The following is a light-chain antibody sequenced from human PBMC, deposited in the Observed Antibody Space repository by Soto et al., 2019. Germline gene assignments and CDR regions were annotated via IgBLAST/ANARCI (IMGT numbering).Light chain of an antibody. CDR3: VQRTTWPWT. J-gene: IGKJ1*01. Sequence: EIVLTQSPGTLSLSPGERATLSCRASQSVSSHLAWYQQKPGQAPRLLIYDASNMATGIPARFSGSGSGTNFTLTISSLEPEDFAVYHCVQRTTWPWTCGQGSKVDIK. V-gene: IGKV3-11*01. CDR2: DAS. CDR1: QSVSSH.